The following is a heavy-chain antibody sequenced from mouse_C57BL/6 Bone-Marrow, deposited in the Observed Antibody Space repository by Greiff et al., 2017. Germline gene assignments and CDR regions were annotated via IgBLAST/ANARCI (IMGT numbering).Heavy chain of an antibody. Sequence: VQLQQSGAELVRPGASVKLSCTASGFNIKDDYMHWVKQRPEKGLEWIGWIDPETGDNEYASKVPGQATITADTSSNTAYLRLSSLTSEDTAVYYCTTWDYYGSSAWFAYWGQGTLVTVSA. D-gene: IGHD1-1*01. CDR3: TTWDYYGSSAWFAY. V-gene: IGHV14-4*01. CDR1: GFNIKDDY. CDR2: IDPETGDN. J-gene: IGHJ3*01.